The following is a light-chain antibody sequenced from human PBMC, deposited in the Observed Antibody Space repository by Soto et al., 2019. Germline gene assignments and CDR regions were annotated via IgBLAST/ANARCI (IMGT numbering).Light chain of an antibody. CDR2: AAS. CDR1: RSVSYY. CDR3: QQSYSHPWT. V-gene: IGKV1-39*01. Sequence: DIQMTQSPSSLSASVGDRVTITCRASRSVSYYLNWYQHKPGQAPKVVIYAASTLQSGVPSRFSGSGSGTDFTLTISSLQPEDFATYYCQQSYSHPWTFGLGTKVDLK. J-gene: IGKJ1*01.